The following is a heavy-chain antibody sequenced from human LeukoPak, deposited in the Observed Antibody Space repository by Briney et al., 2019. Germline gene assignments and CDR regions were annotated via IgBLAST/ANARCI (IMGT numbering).Heavy chain of an antibody. D-gene: IGHD3-10*01. CDR1: GYTLTSYA. CDR3: ARGYYGSGSYLFDP. Sequence: GASVKVPCKASGYTLTSYAMHWVRQAPGQRLEWMGWINAGNGNTKYSQKFQGRVTITRDTSASTAYMELSSLRSVDTAVYYCARGYYGSGSYLFDPWGQGTLVTVSS. J-gene: IGHJ5*02. CDR2: INAGNGNT. V-gene: IGHV1-3*01.